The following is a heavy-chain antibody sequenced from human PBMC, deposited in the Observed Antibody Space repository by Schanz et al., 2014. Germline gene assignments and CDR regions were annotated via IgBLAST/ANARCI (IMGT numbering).Heavy chain of an antibody. CDR3: ARGQSSGFSYAEMAFDL. Sequence: EVQLVESGGDFVQPGGSLRLSCEVSGFTFSDYSMTWVRQPPGKGLEWVAYISGNSIFTYNAKSVRGRFTISRDNAKNSLYQQMNSLRDDDTAIYYCARGQSSGFSYAEMAFDLWGRGTRVSVSS. D-gene: IGHD3-22*01. CDR2: ISGNSIFT. CDR1: GFTFSDYS. V-gene: IGHV3-48*02. J-gene: IGHJ2*01.